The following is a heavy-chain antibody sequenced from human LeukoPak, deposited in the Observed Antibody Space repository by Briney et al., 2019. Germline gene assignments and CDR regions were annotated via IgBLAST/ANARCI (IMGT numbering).Heavy chain of an antibody. V-gene: IGHV3-30*04. D-gene: IGHD5-18*01. Sequence: GGSLRLSCAASGFTFSSYAMHWVRQAPGKGLEWVAVISYDGSNKYYADSVKGRFTISRDNSKNTLYLQMNSLRAEDTAVYYCARDLYTAMGIDYWGQGTLVTVSS. CDR2: ISYDGSNK. J-gene: IGHJ4*02. CDR3: ARDLYTAMGIDY. CDR1: GFTFSSYA.